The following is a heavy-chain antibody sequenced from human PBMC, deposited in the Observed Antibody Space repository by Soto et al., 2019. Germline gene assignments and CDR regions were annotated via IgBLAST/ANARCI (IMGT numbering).Heavy chain of an antibody. J-gene: IGHJ4*02. CDR2: MNPNSGNT. CDR1: GYTFTSYD. CDR3: ARCGVFGSGSVIDY. V-gene: IGHV1-8*01. D-gene: IGHD3-10*01. Sequence: GASVKVSCKPSGYTFTSYDINWVRQAPGQGLEWMGWMNPNSGNTGYAQKFQGRVTMTRNTSTSTAYMELSSLRSDDTAVYYCARCGVFGSGSVIDYWGQRSLDTGSS.